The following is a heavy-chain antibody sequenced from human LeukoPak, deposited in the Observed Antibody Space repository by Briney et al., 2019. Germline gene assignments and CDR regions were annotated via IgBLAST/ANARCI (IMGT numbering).Heavy chain of an antibody. Sequence: PSETLSLTCTVSGGSISSSSYYWGCIRQPPGKGLECIGSIYYRGSTYYNPSLKSRVTISLDTSKNQFSLKLSSVTAADTAVYYCAREDFYDSSGYPYWRQGTLVTVSS. V-gene: IGHV4-39*07. CDR2: IYYRGST. J-gene: IGHJ4*02. CDR3: AREDFYDSSGYPY. CDR1: GGSISSSSYY. D-gene: IGHD3-22*01.